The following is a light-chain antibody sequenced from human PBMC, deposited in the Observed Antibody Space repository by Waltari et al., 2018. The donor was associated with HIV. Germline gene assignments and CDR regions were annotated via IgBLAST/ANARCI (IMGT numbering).Light chain of an antibody. CDR2: WAS. Sequence: DIEMTQSPDSLAVSLGERATINCKSSQSVLYSANNKNYLAWYQQKPGQPPKLLFYWASTRESGVPDRFRGTGSGTDFTLTITSLQAEDVAVYYCQQYYSSPRTFSQGTKVEVK. CDR3: QQYYSSPRT. V-gene: IGKV4-1*01. CDR1: QSVLYSANNKNY. J-gene: IGKJ1*01.